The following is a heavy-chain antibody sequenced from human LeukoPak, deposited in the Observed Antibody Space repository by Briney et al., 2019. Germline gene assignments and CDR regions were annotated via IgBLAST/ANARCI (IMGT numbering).Heavy chain of an antibody. CDR3: ARGGTAGNFDY. D-gene: IGHD6-13*01. Sequence: GGSLRLSCAASGFTFSRYWMHWVRLAPGKGLVWVSLITGDGRSTGYADSVRGRFTIARDNAKNTLFLQMNSLRAEDTAMYWCARGGTAGNFDYWGEGTRVTVSS. J-gene: IGHJ4*02. V-gene: IGHV3-74*01. CDR1: GFTFSRYW. CDR2: ITGDGRST.